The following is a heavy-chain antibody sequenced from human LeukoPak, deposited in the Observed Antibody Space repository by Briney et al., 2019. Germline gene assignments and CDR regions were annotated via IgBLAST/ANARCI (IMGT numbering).Heavy chain of an antibody. Sequence: ESGPTLVNPTPTLTLTCTFSGFSLSTSGVGVGWIRQPPGKALQWLALIYWNDDKRYSPSLKSRLTITQDTSKNQVVLTMTNMDPVDTATYYCAHIHMATITLDYWGQGTLVTVSS. V-gene: IGHV2-5*01. CDR1: GFSLSTSGVG. CDR3: AHIHMATITLDY. CDR2: IYWNDDK. D-gene: IGHD5-24*01. J-gene: IGHJ4*02.